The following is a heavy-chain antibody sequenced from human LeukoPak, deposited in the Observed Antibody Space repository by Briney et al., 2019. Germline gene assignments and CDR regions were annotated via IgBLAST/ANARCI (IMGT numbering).Heavy chain of an antibody. CDR1: GFTFSDYA. D-gene: IGHD1-14*01. CDR2: ISGSGHST. J-gene: IGHJ4*02. Sequence: GGSLRLSCAASGFTFSDYAMSWVRQAPGKGLEWVSVISGSGHSTHYADSVKGRFTISRDNFKNTVYLQMNSLGAEDTAVYYCAKESPEFDYWGQGTLVTVSS. CDR3: AKESPEFDY. V-gene: IGHV3-23*01.